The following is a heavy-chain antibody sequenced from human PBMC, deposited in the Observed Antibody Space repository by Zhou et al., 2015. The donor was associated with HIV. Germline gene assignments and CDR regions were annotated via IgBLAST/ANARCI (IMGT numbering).Heavy chain of an antibody. CDR2: FDPEDGET. Sequence: QVQLVQSGAEVKKPGASVKVSCKVSGYTLTELSMHWVRQAPGKGLEWMGGFDPEDGETIYAQKFQGRVTMTEDTSTDTAYMELSSLRSEDTAVYYCATSDPNYYDYVWGSYRYPRSPSDWGQGTLVTVSS. CDR3: ATSDPNYYDYVWGSYRYPRSPSD. D-gene: IGHD3-16*02. CDR1: GYTLTELS. V-gene: IGHV1-24*01. J-gene: IGHJ4*02.